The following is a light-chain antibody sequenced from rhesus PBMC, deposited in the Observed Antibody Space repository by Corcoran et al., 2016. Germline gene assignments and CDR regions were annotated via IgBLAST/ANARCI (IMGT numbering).Light chain of an antibody. CDR3: QQHNSYPPT. Sequence: IQMTQSPSSLSASVGDTVTITCQASQAISKYLTWYQQKPGKSPNLMIYDTSTLQSGVPSRFSGSGSGTDITLTISSLQPEVFATYYCQQHNSYPPTFCGGTKVDLK. CDR1: QAISKY. J-gene: IGKJ4*01. CDR2: DTS. V-gene: IGKV1-25*01.